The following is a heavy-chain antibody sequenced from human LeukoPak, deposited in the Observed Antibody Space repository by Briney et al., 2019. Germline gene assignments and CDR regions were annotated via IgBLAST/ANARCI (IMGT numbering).Heavy chain of an antibody. V-gene: IGHV3-7*03. CDR1: GFTFGSYW. D-gene: IGHD5-12*01. CDR2: IKRDGSEK. J-gene: IGHJ4*02. Sequence: GGSLRLSCAASGFTFGSYWVTWVRRAPGKGLEWVANIKRDGSEKHYVDSVKGRFTISRDNAKNSMFLQMNSLRAEDTAVYHCARTRGYAIEYWGQGILVTVSS. CDR3: ARTRGYAIEY.